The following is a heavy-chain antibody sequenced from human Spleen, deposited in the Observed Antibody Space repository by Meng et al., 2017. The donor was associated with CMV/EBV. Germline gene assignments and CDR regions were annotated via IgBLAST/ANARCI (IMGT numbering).Heavy chain of an antibody. CDR1: GYTFIDYY. D-gene: IGHD6-19*01. V-gene: IGHV1-8*02. J-gene: IGHJ5*02. Sequence: ASVKVSCKASGYTFIDYYIHWVRQAPGQGLEWMGWMNPNSGNTGYAQKFQGRVTMTRNTSISTAYMELSSLRSEDTAVYYCARGEGDSSGWSDNWFDPWGQGTLVTVSS. CDR3: ARGEGDSSGWSDNWFDP. CDR2: MNPNSGNT.